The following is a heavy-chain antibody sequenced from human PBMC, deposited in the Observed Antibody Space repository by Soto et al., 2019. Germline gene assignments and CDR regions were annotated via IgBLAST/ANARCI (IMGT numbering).Heavy chain of an antibody. CDR1: GFTFGIYA. CDR2: VRGGGDGT. D-gene: IGHD2-15*01. CDR3: VKDAPCSGWLRDY. J-gene: IGHJ4*02. V-gene: IGHV3-23*01. Sequence: GGCRRLSCAACGFTFGIYAMSWVRQATGKWLEWVSTVRGGGDGTFYADFGRGRFTISRDNSKNTLYLQMNSLRADATAVYYCVKDAPCSGWLRDYWGLGTLVTISS.